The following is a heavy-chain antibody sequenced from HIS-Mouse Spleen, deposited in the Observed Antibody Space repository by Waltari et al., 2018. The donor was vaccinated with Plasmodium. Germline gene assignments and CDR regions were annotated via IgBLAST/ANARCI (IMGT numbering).Heavy chain of an antibody. CDR3: ARLNRGVPAFDY. Sequence: QVQLKESGPGLVKPSETLSLTCTVSGGSISSYYWSWIRQPPGKGLEWIGYIYYSGSTNYNPSLKSRVTISVDTSKNQFSLKLSSVTAADTAVYYCARLNRGVPAFDYWGQGTLVTVSS. CDR2: IYYSGST. D-gene: IGHD2-2*01. J-gene: IGHJ4*02. V-gene: IGHV4-59*01. CDR1: GGSISSYY.